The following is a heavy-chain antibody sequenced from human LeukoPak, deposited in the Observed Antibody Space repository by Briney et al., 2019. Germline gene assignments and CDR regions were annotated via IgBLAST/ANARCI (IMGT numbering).Heavy chain of an antibody. Sequence: GGSLRLSCAASGFPLSSHWVIWVRQVRGRGPEWVASVNRDGSETYYLDSVKGRFTISKDNAKNSLYLQMNSLRAEDTALYHCARNNGMDVWGQGTTVIVSS. CDR2: VNRDGSET. J-gene: IGHJ6*02. CDR1: GFPLSSHW. CDR3: ARNNGMDV. V-gene: IGHV3-7*03.